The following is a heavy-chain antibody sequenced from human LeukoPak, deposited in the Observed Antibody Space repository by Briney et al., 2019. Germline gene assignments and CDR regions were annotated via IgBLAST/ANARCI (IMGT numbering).Heavy chain of an antibody. J-gene: IGHJ4*02. CDR3: AKLILGARSLFDF. CDR2: ISGSGDST. CDR1: GFTFSSHA. V-gene: IGHV3-23*01. D-gene: IGHD1-26*01. Sequence: PGGSLRLSCAASGFTFSSHAMSWVRQAPGKGLEWGSTISGSGDSTFYADSVKGRFTISRDNSKNTLYLQMSSLRADDTAMYYCAKLILGARSLFDFRGQGILVTVSS.